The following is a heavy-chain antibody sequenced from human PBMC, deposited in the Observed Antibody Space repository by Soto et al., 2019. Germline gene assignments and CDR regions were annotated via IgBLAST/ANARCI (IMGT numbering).Heavy chain of an antibody. CDR2: ISVGGDRK. D-gene: IGHD3-16*01. CDR3: SRWDGYGDY. V-gene: IGHV3-23*01. J-gene: IGHJ4*02. Sequence: DVQLLQSGGGLVQPGGSLRVSCAASGFSVSSYSMTWVRQAPGKGLEYVSGISVGGDRKFYADYVKGRFTVSRDNSKNRLYLQMDSLRVDDTAIYYCSRWDGYGDYWGQGTLVTVSS. CDR1: GFSVSSYS.